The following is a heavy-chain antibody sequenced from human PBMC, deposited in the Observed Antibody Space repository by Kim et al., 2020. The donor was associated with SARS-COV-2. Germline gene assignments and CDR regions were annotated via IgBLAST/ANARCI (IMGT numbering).Heavy chain of an antibody. Sequence: YADSGKGRFTISRDNSKNTLYLQMNGLRAEDTAVYYCAKGTYYSSSSFQHWGQGTLVTVSS. J-gene: IGHJ1*01. CDR3: AKGTYYSSSSFQH. V-gene: IGHV3-23*01. D-gene: IGHD6-6*01.